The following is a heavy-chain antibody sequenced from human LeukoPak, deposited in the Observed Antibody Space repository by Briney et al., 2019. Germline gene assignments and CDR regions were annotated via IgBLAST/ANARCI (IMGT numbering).Heavy chain of an antibody. V-gene: IGHV4-39*07. Sequence: SETLSLTCTVSGGSISSSSYYWGWIRQPPGKGLEWIGSIYYSGSTYYNPSLKSRVTISVGTSKNQFSLKLSSVTAADTAVYYCARGFCSSTSCYKFWFDPWGQGTLVTVSS. D-gene: IGHD2-2*02. J-gene: IGHJ5*02. CDR1: GGSISSSSYY. CDR3: ARGFCSSTSCYKFWFDP. CDR2: IYYSGST.